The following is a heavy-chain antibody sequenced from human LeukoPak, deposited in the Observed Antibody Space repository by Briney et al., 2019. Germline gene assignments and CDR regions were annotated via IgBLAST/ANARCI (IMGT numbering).Heavy chain of an antibody. J-gene: IGHJ4*02. CDR3: ATWSSSWPYYFDY. D-gene: IGHD6-13*01. CDR2: ILPIFSTA. V-gene: IGHV1-69*13. Sequence: ASVKVSCKASGGTFSSYAISWVRQAPGQGLEWMGGILPIFSTANYAQKFQGRVTITADESTSTAYMELSSLRSEDTAVYYCATWSSSWPYYFDYWGQGTLVTVSS. CDR1: GGTFSSYA.